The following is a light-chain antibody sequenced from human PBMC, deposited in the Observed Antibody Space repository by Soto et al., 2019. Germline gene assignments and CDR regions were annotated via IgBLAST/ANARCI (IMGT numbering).Light chain of an antibody. CDR2: DVS. V-gene: IGKV3-11*01. CDR3: QQRSHWPLT. CDR1: ESVTNY. Sequence: VMKKSPATLSVSQGARGTLSCRASESVTNYLAWYQQKPGQAPRLLVYDVSNRATGTPARFSVVLYGTAGNLNLCNLETEDGAVYDCQQRSHWPLTFGGGTKVDIK. J-gene: IGKJ4*01.